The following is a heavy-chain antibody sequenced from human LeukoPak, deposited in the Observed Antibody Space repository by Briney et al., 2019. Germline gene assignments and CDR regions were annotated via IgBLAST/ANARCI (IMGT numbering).Heavy chain of an antibody. CDR3: ARKTCGVDCYSFDY. CDR1: GGSISSSSYY. J-gene: IGHJ4*02. CDR2: INHSGST. V-gene: IGHV4-39*07. D-gene: IGHD2-21*02. Sequence: SETLSLTCTVSGGSISSSSYYWGWIRQPPGKGLEWIGEINHSGSTNYNPSLKSRVTISVDTSKNQFSLKLSSVTAADTAVYYCARKTCGVDCYSFDYWGQGTLVTVSS.